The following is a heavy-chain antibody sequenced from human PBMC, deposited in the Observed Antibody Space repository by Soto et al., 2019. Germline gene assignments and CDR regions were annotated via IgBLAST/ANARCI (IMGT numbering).Heavy chain of an antibody. Sequence: QVQLVESGGGVVQPGRSLRLSCAASGFIFSSYAMHWVHQAPGRGPEWVAIVSSNGDNQYYANSVRGRFFISRDNSKNTLYLQMNSLRPEDTAVFYCARHREAYSGFDYPAYWGQGTLVTVSS. D-gene: IGHD5-12*01. CDR3: ARHREAYSGFDYPAY. CDR1: GFIFSSYA. J-gene: IGHJ4*02. CDR2: VSSNGDNQ. V-gene: IGHV3-30-3*01.